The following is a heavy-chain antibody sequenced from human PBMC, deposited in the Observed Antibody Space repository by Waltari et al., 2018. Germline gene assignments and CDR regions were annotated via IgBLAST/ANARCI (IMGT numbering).Heavy chain of an antibody. J-gene: IGHJ5*02. D-gene: IGHD3-10*01. CDR3: ARGLHYYGSGIYNWFDP. V-gene: IGHV4-34*01. CDR2: INHSGST. Sequence: QVQLQQWGAGLLKPSETLSLTCAVYGGSFSGYYWSWIRQPPGKGLAWIGEINHSGSTNYNPSLKSRVTISVDTSKNQFSLKLSSVTAADTAVYYCARGLHYYGSGIYNWFDPWGQGTLVTVSS. CDR1: GGSFSGYY.